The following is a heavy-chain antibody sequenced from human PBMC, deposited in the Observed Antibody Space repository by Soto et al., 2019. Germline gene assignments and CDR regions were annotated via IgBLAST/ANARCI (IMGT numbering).Heavy chain of an antibody. V-gene: IGHV3-21*01. D-gene: IGHD6-13*01. Sequence: EVQLVESGGGLVKPGGSLRLSCAASGFTFSSYSMNWVRQAPGKGLEWVSSISSSSSYIYYADSVKGRFTISRDNAKNSLYLQMNSLRAEDTAVYYCARENSIAAAALTDWGQGTLVTVSS. CDR3: ARENSIAAAALTD. J-gene: IGHJ4*02. CDR1: GFTFSSYS. CDR2: ISSSSSYI.